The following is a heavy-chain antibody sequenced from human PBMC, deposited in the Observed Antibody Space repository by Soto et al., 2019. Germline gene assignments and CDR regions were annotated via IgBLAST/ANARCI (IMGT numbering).Heavy chain of an antibody. CDR1: GGSINSSSYF. J-gene: IGHJ5*02. CDR3: ARHYSSGSRNWFDP. D-gene: IGHD6-19*01. Sequence: PSETLSLTCSVSGGSINSSSYFWGWVRQPPGKGLEWIGSIYYSGSTYYNPSLRSRVTISVDTSKNPFSLKLSSVTAADTAVFYCARHYSSGSRNWFDPWGQGTLVTVSS. V-gene: IGHV4-39*01. CDR2: IYYSGST.